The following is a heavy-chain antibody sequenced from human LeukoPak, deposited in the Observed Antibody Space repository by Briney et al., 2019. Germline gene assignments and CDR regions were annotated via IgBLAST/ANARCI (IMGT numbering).Heavy chain of an antibody. D-gene: IGHD4-23*01. CDR2: INAGTGDT. J-gene: IGHJ4*02. Sequence: GASVKVSCKASGYTFTDYAMHWVRQAPGQRLEWMGWINAGTGDTKYSQKFQGRVTITRDTSATTAHMELSSLKSEDTAVYYCARNAVGKTDFDYWGQGTLVTVSS. CDR1: GYTFTDYA. CDR3: ARNAVGKTDFDY. V-gene: IGHV1-3*01.